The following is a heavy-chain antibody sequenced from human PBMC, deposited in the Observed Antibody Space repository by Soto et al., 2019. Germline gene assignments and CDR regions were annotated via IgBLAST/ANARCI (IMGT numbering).Heavy chain of an antibody. J-gene: IGHJ4*02. V-gene: IGHV3-30-3*01. CDR2: ISYDGSNK. Sequence: SLRLSCAASGFTFSSYAMHWVRQAPGKGLEWVAVISYDGSNKYYADSVKGRFTISRDNSKNTLYLQMNSLRAEDTAVYYCARGSGYSYASDYWGQGTLVTVSS. CDR1: GFTFSSYA. CDR3: ARGSGYSYASDY. D-gene: IGHD5-18*01.